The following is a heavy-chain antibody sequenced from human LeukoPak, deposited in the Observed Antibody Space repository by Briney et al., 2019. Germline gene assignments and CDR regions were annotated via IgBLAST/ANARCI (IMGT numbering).Heavy chain of an antibody. J-gene: IGHJ4*02. CDR2: ISGSGGST. D-gene: IGHD1-26*01. CDR1: GFTFSSYG. CDR3: AKAGEVGATYYFDY. Sequence: GGSLRLSCAASGFTFSSYGMSWVRQAPGKGLEWVSTISGSGGSTYYADSVKGRFTISRDNSKNTLYLQMNSLGAEDTAVYYCAKAGEVGATYYFDYWGQGTLVTVSS. V-gene: IGHV3-23*01.